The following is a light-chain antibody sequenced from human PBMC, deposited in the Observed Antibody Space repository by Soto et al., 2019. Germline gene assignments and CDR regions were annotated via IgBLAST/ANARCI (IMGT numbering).Light chain of an antibody. CDR2: KAS. V-gene: IGKV1-5*03. CDR1: QSINIW. CDR3: QQYNVYWT. Sequence: DIQMTQSPSTLSASVGDRVTITCRASQSINIWLAWYQQKPGRAPKLLIYKASSLESGVPSRFSGSGSGTKFTLTISSLQPDDFATYYCQQYNVYWTFGQGTKVEIK. J-gene: IGKJ1*01.